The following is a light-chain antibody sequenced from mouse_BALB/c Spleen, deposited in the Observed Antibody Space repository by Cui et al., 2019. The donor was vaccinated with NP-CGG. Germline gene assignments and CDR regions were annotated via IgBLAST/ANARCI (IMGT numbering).Light chain of an antibody. V-gene: IGLV1*01. CDR2: GTN. CDR1: TGAVTTSNY. CDR3: ALWYSNHWV. Sequence: QAAVTQESALTTSPGETVTLTCRSSTGAVTTSNYANLVQEKPDHLFTGLIGGTNNRAPGVPARFSGSLIGDKAALTTTGAQTEDEAIYFCALWYSNHWVFGGGTKLTVL. J-gene: IGLJ1*01.